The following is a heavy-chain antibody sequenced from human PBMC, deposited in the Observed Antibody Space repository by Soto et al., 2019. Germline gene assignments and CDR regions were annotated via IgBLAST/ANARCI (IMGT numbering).Heavy chain of an antibody. Sequence: QVQLVQSGAQVKKPGASVTVSCKASGYTFANYALHWVRQAPGRRLEWMGWIHAGNGYTKYSQSFQGRVTITRDTSASTGHMDLSSLISEDKAVYSCARVQYSGYDFKLAFDIWGQGTMVTVSS. CDR2: IHAGNGYT. J-gene: IGHJ3*02. CDR3: ARVQYSGYDFKLAFDI. V-gene: IGHV1-3*01. D-gene: IGHD5-12*01. CDR1: GYTFANYA.